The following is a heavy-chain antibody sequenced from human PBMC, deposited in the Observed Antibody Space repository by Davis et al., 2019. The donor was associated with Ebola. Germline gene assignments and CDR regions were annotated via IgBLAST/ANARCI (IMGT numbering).Heavy chain of an antibody. D-gene: IGHD5-18*01. Sequence: SCKASGGTFSSYAMHWVRQAPGKGLEWVAVISYDGSNKYYADSVKGRFTIPRDNSKNTLYLQMNGLRAEDTAVHYCARLPYSYGHVYGDLRPNSDYWGQGTLVTVSS. CDR2: ISYDGSNK. V-gene: IGHV3-30-3*01. J-gene: IGHJ4*02. CDR3: ARLPYSYGHVYGDLRPNSDY. CDR1: GGTFSSYA.